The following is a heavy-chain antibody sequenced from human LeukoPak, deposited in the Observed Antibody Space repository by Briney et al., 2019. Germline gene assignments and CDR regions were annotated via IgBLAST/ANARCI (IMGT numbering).Heavy chain of an antibody. J-gene: IGHJ4*02. D-gene: IGHD6-13*01. V-gene: IGHV1-69*04. CDR2: IIPILGIA. CDR1: GGTFSSYA. CDR3: ASIAAGFDY. Sequence: SVKVSCKASGGTFSSYAVSWVRQAPGQGLEWMGRIIPILGIANYAQKFQGRVTITADKSTSTAYMELSSLRSEDTAVYYCASIAAGFDYWGQGTLVTVSS.